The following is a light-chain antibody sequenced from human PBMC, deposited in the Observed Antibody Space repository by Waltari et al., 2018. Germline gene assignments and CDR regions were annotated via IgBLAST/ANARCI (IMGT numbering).Light chain of an antibody. CDR3: AAWDDSLKGVL. CDR2: AGD. J-gene: IGLJ2*01. CDR1: RSNIGNNA. V-gene: IGLV1-36*01. Sequence: QSVLTQTPSVSEAPRQRVTISCSGSRSNIGNNAVNWYQQVPGKAPNLLVFAGDLLPSGVSGRCLGSKSGTSASLVISGLRAEDEGVYFCAAWDDSLKGVLFGGGTKLTVL.